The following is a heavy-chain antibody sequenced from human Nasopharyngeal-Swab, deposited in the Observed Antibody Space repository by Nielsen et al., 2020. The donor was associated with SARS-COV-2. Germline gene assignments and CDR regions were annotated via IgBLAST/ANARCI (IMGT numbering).Heavy chain of an antibody. CDR2: ISYDGSDK. CDR1: GFTFSNYG. J-gene: IGHJ4*02. V-gene: IGHV3-30*18. Sequence: SCVASGFTFSNYGMHWVRQAPGKGLEWVAVISYDGSDKYYADSVKGRFTISRDNSKNTLHLQVNSLRTEDTAVYYCAKGGEGDPYYFDFWGQGTLVTVSS. CDR3: AKGGEGDPYYFDF. D-gene: IGHD3-10*01.